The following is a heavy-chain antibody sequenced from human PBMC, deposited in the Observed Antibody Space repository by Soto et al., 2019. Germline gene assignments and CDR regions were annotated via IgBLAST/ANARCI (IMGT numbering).Heavy chain of an antibody. Sequence: QVQLVQSGAEVRQPASSVKVSCKTSGGTFSSYAMGWVRQAPGQGLEWMGGIVPIVDTSTYAQKFQGRVTITADESTSTVYMELSSLRSDDTAVYYCVRVVAIPGYPDNWGQGTLVTVSS. J-gene: IGHJ4*02. CDR1: GGTFSSYA. V-gene: IGHV1-69*12. CDR3: VRVVAIPGYPDN. CDR2: IVPIVDTS. D-gene: IGHD5-12*01.